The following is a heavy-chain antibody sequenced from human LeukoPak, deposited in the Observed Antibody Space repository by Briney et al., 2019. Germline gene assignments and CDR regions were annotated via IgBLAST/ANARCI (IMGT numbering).Heavy chain of an antibody. CDR3: ARGGDLQALLGKRPYYYYYGMDV. D-gene: IGHD7-27*01. CDR2: ISYDGSNK. V-gene: IGHV3-30*03. Sequence: PGRSLRLSCAASGFTFSSYGMHWVRQAPGKGLEWVAVISYDGSNKYYADSVKGRFTISRDNSKNTLYLQMSSLRSEDTAVYYCARGGDLQALLGKRPYYYYYGMDVWGQGTTVTVSS. CDR1: GFTFSSYG. J-gene: IGHJ6*02.